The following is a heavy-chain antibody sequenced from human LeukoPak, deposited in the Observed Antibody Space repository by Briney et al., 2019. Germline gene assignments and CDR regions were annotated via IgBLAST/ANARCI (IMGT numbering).Heavy chain of an antibody. J-gene: IGHJ1*01. D-gene: IGHD3-9*01. CDR1: GFIFKNYG. CDR2: ISYDGSTK. CDR3: ATDAYFDMRGGPRR. V-gene: IGHV3-30*03. Sequence: PGWSLRLSCAASGFIFKNYGMHWVRQAPGQGLQWVAVISYDGSTKYYGDSVKGRFTISRDNSKNTLFLELNSLRAEDTAVYYCATDAYFDMRGGPRRWGQGTLVSVSS.